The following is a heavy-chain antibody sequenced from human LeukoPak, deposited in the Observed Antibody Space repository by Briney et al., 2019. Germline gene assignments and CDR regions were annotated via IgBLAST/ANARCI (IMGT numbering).Heavy chain of an antibody. J-gene: IGHJ3*02. CDR3: ARGGSSSGWSYDAFDI. D-gene: IGHD6-19*01. CDR2: IYPGDSDT. V-gene: IGHV5-51*01. CDR1: GYTFTNYW. Sequence: GESLRISCKGSGYTFTNYWIGWVRQMPGKGLEWMGIIYPGDSDTKYSPSFQGQVTISVDKSISTAYLQWSSLKASDTAVYYCARGGSSSGWSYDAFDIWGQGTMVTVSS.